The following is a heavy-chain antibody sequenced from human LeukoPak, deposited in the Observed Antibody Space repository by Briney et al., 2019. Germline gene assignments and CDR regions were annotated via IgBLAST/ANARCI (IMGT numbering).Heavy chain of an antibody. CDR3: ARAMYWRGYRSGMDV. J-gene: IGHJ6*02. D-gene: IGHD3-16*02. CDR2: IYHSGST. CDR1: GGSISSSNW. V-gene: IGHV4-4*02. Sequence: SSETLSLTCAVSGGSISSSNWWSWVRQPPGKGLEWIGEIYHSGSTNYNPSLKSRVTISVDTSKNQFSLKLSSVTAADTAVYYCARAMYWRGYRSGMDVWGQGTTVTVSS.